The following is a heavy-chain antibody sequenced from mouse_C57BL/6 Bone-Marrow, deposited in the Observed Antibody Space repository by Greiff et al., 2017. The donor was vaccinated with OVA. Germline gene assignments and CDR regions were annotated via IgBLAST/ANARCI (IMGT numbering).Heavy chain of an antibody. D-gene: IGHD1-1*01. Sequence: DVKLVESGAELVRPGASVKLSCTASGFNIKDDYMHWVKQRPEQGLEWIGWIDPENGDTEYASKFQGKATITADTSSNTAYLQLSSLTSEDTAVYYCTTGFTTVVGAMDYWGQGTSVTVSS. V-gene: IGHV14-4*01. CDR1: GFNIKDDY. J-gene: IGHJ4*01. CDR2: IDPENGDT. CDR3: TTGFTTVVGAMDY.